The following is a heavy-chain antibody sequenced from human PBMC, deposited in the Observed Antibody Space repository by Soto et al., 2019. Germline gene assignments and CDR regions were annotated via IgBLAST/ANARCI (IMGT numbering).Heavy chain of an antibody. CDR3: ARGVDAAVDV. Sequence: QVQLVQSGAEVTKPGASVKVACKASGYTFTSYDINWVRQATGQGLEWMGWMSPNSGATGYAQKFQGRVTMTRDTSISTAYMELSNLRSEDTAIYYCARGVDAAVDVWGQGTTVTVSS. CDR2: MSPNSGAT. D-gene: IGHD2-15*01. J-gene: IGHJ6*02. V-gene: IGHV1-8*01. CDR1: GYTFTSYD.